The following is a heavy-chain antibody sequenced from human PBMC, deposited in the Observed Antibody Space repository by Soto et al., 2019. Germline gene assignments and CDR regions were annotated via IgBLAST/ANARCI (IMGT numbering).Heavy chain of an antibody. V-gene: IGHV3-15*07. Sequence: EVQLVDSGGDLVQPGVSLRLSCAVSGLTVTDAWINWVRQAPGKGLEWVGRIKSKTDGGTTDFAAPVKDRFTISRDDSQNTVSLPMHSLKTEDTVVCFCGWGMGQYFDPWGQGTRVTVSS. CDR3: GWGMGQYFDP. D-gene: IGHD3-16*01. CDR2: IKSKTDGGTT. CDR1: GLTVTDAW. J-gene: IGHJ5*02.